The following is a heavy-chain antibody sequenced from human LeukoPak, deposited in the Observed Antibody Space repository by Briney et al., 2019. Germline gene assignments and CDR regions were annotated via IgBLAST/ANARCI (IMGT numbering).Heavy chain of an antibody. Sequence: GGSLRLSCAASGFTFTTYWTHWVRQAPGKGLVWVSHINSDGSITSYADSVKGRFTISRDNAKNTLYLQMNSLRAEDTAVYYCARDAVDTANAVWGQGTTVTVSS. CDR2: INSDGSIT. V-gene: IGHV3-74*01. J-gene: IGHJ6*02. D-gene: IGHD5-18*01. CDR1: GFTFTTYW. CDR3: ARDAVDTANAV.